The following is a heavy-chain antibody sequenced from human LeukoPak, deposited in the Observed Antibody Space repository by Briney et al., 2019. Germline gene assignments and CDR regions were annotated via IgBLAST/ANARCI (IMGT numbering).Heavy chain of an antibody. D-gene: IGHD5-18*01. J-gene: IGHJ6*03. V-gene: IGHV3-21*01. Sequence: PGGTLRLSCAASGFTFSSYSMNWVRQAPGKGLEWVSSISSSSSYIYYADSVKGRFTISRDNAKNSLYLQMNSLRAEDTAVYYCVRDLMIQLGDWHYYYYMDVWGKGTTVTVSS. CDR3: VRDLMIQLGDWHYYYYMDV. CDR1: GFTFSSYS. CDR2: ISSSSSYI.